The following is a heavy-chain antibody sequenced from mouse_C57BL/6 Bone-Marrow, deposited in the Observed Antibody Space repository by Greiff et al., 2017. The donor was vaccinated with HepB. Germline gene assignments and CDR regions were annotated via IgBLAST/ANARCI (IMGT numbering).Heavy chain of an antibody. CDR2: IYPGNSDT. V-gene: IGHV1-5*01. Sequence: EVQLQQSGTVLARPGASVKMSCKTSGYTFTSYWMHWVKQRPGQGLEWLGAIYPGNSDTSYNQKFKGKAKLTAVTSASTAYMEISSLTNEDSAVYYCTRATTVVATGDAMDYWGQGTSVTVSS. J-gene: IGHJ4*01. CDR1: GYTFTSYW. CDR3: TRATTVVATGDAMDY. D-gene: IGHD1-1*01.